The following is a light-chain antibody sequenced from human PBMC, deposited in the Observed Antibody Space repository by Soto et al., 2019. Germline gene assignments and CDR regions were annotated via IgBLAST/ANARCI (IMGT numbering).Light chain of an antibody. V-gene: IGLV3-21*02. CDR2: DDS. J-gene: IGLJ1*01. Sequence: SYELPQPPSVSVAPGQTARITCGGNNIGSKSVHWYQQKPGQAPVLVVYDDSDRPSGIPERFSGSNSGNKATLTISRVEAGDEADYYCQVWDSSSDHYVFGTGTKVTVL. CDR1: NIGSKS. CDR3: QVWDSSSDHYV.